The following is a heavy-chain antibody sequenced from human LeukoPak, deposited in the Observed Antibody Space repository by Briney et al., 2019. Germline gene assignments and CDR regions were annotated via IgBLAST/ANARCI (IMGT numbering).Heavy chain of an antibody. CDR3: ARDPLDSGYVIV. CDR1: GGTFSSYA. CDR2: IIPIFGTA. Sequence: SVKVSCKASGGTFSSYAISWVRQAPGQGLEWMGGIIPIFGTANYAQKFQGRVTITTDESTSTAYMERSSLRSEDTAVYYCARDPLDSGYVIVWGQGTLVTVSS. V-gene: IGHV1-69*05. D-gene: IGHD5-12*01. J-gene: IGHJ4*02.